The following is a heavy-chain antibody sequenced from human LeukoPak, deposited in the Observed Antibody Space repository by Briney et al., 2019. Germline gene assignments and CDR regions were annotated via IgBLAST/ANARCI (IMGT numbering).Heavy chain of an antibody. CDR3: ARQGKVAEVNWFDP. CDR1: GGTFSSYA. CDR2: IIPIFGTA. D-gene: IGHD6-19*01. J-gene: IGHJ5*02. Sequence: LVKVSCKASGGTFSSYAISWVRQAPGQGLEWMGGIIPIFGTANYAQKFQGRVTITADESTSTAYMELSSLRSEDTAVYHCARQGKVAEVNWFDPWGQGTLVTVSS. V-gene: IGHV1-69*13.